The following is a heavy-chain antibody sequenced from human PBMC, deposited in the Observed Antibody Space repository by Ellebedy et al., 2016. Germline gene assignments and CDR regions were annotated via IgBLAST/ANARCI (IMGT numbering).Heavy chain of an antibody. V-gene: IGHV1-69*13. CDR3: ARDWGIAARREEENLNWFDP. D-gene: IGHD6-6*01. CDR2: IIPIFGTA. J-gene: IGHJ5*02. CDR1: GGTFSSYA. Sequence: ASVKVSCKASGGTFSSYAISWVRQAPGQGLEWMGGIIPIFGTANYAQKFQGRVTITADESTSTAYMELSSLRSEDTAVYYCARDWGIAARREEENLNWFDPWGQGTLVTVSS.